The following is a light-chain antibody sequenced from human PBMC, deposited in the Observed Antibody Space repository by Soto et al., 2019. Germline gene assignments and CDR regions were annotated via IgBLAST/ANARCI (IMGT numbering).Light chain of an antibody. Sequence: EIVFTQSPGTLSLSPGERATLSCRASQSVSSYLAWYQQKPGQAPRLIIYAASSRATGSPDRFSGGGSGTDFTLTISRLEPEDFAVYYCQQYGYSPITLGQGTRLEI. J-gene: IGKJ5*01. V-gene: IGKV3-20*01. CDR1: QSVSSY. CDR3: QQYGYSPIT. CDR2: AAS.